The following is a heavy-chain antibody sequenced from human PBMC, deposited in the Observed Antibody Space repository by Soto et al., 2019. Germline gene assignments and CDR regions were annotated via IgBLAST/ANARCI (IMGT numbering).Heavy chain of an antibody. J-gene: IGHJ6*02. Sequence: ASVQVSCKASCFTFSNYGLNCVLQSPLQWLDWMGWVSANNGHTNYAQNLQGRVSMTTDTSTSTAYMELRGLTFDDTAVYYCARDIESVTAKHFFYYYAMDVWGQGTTVTVSS. CDR2: VSANNGHT. V-gene: IGHV1-18*01. D-gene: IGHD2-8*01. CDR3: ARDIESVTAKHFFYYYAMDV. CDR1: CFTFSNYG.